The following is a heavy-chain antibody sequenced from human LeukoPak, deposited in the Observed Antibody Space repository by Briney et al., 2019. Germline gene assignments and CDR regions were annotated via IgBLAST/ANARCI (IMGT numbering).Heavy chain of an antibody. V-gene: IGHV1-69*04. CDR1: GYTFTSYG. J-gene: IGHJ4*02. CDR3: ARVERRVAARWDYDY. D-gene: IGHD6-6*01. Sequence: GASVKVSCKASGYTFTSYGISGVRQAPGQGLEWMGRIIPILGIANYAQKFQGRVTITADKSTSTAYMELSSLRSEDTAVYYCARVERRVAARWDYDYWGQGTLVTVSS. CDR2: IIPILGIA.